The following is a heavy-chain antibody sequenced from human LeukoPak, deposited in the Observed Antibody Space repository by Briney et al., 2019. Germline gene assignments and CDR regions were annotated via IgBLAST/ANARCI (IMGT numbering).Heavy chain of an antibody. CDR1: GGSISSYY. Sequence: SETLSLTCTVSGGSISSYYWSWIRQPPGKGLEWIGYIYYSGSTNYNPSLKSRVTISVDTSKNQFSLKLSSVTAPDTAVYYCARVMAAASYYFDYWGQGTLVTVSS. CDR3: ARVMAAASYYFDY. D-gene: IGHD2-15*01. J-gene: IGHJ4*02. CDR2: IYYSGST. V-gene: IGHV4-59*01.